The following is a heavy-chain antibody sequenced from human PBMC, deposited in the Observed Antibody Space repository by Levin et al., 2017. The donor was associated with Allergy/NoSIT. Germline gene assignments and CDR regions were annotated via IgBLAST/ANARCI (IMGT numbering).Heavy chain of an antibody. CDR3: ARLSQDHYHVLTASVRHYYYYGMDV. V-gene: IGHV1-69*02. J-gene: IGHJ6*02. CDR1: GGTFGNDT. D-gene: IGHD3-9*01. Sequence: EASVKVSCTASGGTFGNDTITWVRKAPGQGPEWMGRIIPILDIANYAQKFRGRVTITADKSTTTAHMEVSSLRSDDTAVYYCARLSQDHYHVLTASVRHYYYYGMDVWGQGTTVTVSS. CDR2: IIPILDIA.